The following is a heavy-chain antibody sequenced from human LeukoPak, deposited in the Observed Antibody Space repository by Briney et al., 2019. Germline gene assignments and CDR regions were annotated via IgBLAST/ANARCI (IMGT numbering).Heavy chain of an antibody. D-gene: IGHD6-13*01. J-gene: IGHJ4*02. V-gene: IGHV4-59*11. Sequence: SETLSLTCTVSNDSISPLYWGWIRQPPGKGLEFIGYIFYSGTTNFNPSLKSRVTLSVDTSKNQFSLRLNSVTAADTAAYYCARGGSAAKYYFDSWGQGTLVTVSS. CDR2: IFYSGTT. CDR3: ARGGSAAKYYFDS. CDR1: NDSISPLY.